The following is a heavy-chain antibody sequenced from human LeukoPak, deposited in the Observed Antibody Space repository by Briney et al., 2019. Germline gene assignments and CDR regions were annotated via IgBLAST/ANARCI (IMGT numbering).Heavy chain of an antibody. CDR1: GGTFSSYA. V-gene: IGHV1-69*13. Sequence: ASVKVSCKASGGTFSSYAISWVRQAPGQGLEWMGGIIPIFGTANYAQKFQGRVTITADESTSTAYMELSSLRSEDTAVYYCARESYDFWSGYYPYFDYWGQGTLVTVSS. D-gene: IGHD3-3*01. CDR2: IIPIFGTA. J-gene: IGHJ4*02. CDR3: ARESYDFWSGYYPYFDY.